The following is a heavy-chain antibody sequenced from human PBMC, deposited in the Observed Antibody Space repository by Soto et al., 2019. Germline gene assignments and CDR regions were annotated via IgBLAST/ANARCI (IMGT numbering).Heavy chain of an antibody. J-gene: IGHJ4*02. CDR3: ARNFAYFDS. CDR2: VYHTGRT. D-gene: IGHD3-9*01. V-gene: IGHV4-61*01. Sequence: QVQLQESGPGLVKPSETLSLTCTVSGGSFKSGSYSWSWIRQPPGKGLEWIGYVYHTGRTSYNPSLKSRVSISMDPSKNQFPLNLDPVPAADTAVYFCARNFAYFDSWARGPWSPSPQ. CDR1: GGSFKSGSYS.